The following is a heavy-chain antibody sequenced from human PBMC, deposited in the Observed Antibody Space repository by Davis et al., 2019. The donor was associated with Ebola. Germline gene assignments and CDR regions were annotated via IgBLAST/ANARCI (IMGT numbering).Heavy chain of an antibody. J-gene: IGHJ4*02. D-gene: IGHD4-23*01. Sequence: ASVKVSCKASGYTFTSYGISWVRQAPGQGLEWMGWISAYNGNTNYAQKLQGRVTMTTDTSTSTAYMELRSLRSDDTAVYYCARLGRLRWLREALHYWGQGTLVTVSS. V-gene: IGHV1-18*01. CDR2: ISAYNGNT. CDR3: ARLGRLRWLREALHY. CDR1: GYTFTSYG.